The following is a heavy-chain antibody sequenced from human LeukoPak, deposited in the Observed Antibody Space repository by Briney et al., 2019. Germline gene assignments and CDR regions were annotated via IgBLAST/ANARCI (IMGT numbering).Heavy chain of an antibody. CDR2: IYYSGST. Sequence: SETLSLTCTVSGGSISSSSYYWGWIRQPPGKGLEWIGSIYYSGSTYYNPSLKSRVTVSVDTSKNQFSLKLSSVTAADTAVYYCARGGEQQLANWFDPWGQGTLVTVSS. CDR1: GGSISSSSYY. D-gene: IGHD6-13*01. V-gene: IGHV4-39*01. CDR3: ARGGEQQLANWFDP. J-gene: IGHJ5*02.